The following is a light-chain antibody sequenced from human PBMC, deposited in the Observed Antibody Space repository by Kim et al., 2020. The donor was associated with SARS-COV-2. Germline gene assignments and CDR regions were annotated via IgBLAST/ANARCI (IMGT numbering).Light chain of an antibody. CDR3: QQYGSSPLT. Sequence: EIVLTQSPGTLSLSPGERATLSCRASQSVSSSYLAWYQQKPGQAPRLLIYGASSRATGIPDRFSGSGSGTDFTLTISRLEPEDFAVYYCQQYGSSPLTFGGCTKVDIK. CDR1: QSVSSSY. V-gene: IGKV3-20*01. CDR2: GAS. J-gene: IGKJ4*01.